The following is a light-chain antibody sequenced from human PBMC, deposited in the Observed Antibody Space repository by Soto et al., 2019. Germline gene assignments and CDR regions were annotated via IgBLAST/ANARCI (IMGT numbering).Light chain of an antibody. V-gene: IGKV1-39*01. CDR1: QTISTH. J-gene: IGKJ2*01. Sequence: DIQMTQSPSSLSASVRDRVTITCRASQTISTHLNWYQQKPGKAPKLLIYAASPLQSGVPSRFSGSGSGTDFTLTINSLQPEDFATYYCQQSINIQYHFGQGTKLEIK. CDR2: AAS. CDR3: QQSINIQYH.